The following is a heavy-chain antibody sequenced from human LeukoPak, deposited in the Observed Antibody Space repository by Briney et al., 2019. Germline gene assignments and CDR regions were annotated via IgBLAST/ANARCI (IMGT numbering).Heavy chain of an antibody. J-gene: IGHJ4*02. CDR1: RGSISGSF. V-gene: IGHV4-59*08. Sequence: SETLSLTCTVSRGSISGSFWSWIRQPPGKGLEWIGYIHYTGSYKSNPSLKSRVTLSVDTSKNQFSLKLSSVTAADTAVYYCARRVEPGAFGYWAQGTLVTVS. D-gene: IGHD2-2*01. CDR3: ARRVEPGAFGY. CDR2: IHYTGSY.